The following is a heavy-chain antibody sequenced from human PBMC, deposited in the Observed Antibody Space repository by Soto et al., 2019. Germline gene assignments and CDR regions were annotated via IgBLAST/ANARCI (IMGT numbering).Heavy chain of an antibody. CDR1: SGSISSSNW. D-gene: IGHD6-13*01. CDR3: AREGCSSWYGCWFDP. CDR2: IYHSGST. J-gene: IGHJ5*02. Sequence: QVQLQESGPGLVKPSGTLSLTCAVSSGSISSSNWWSWVRQPPGKGLEWIGEIYHSGSTNYNPSLKSRVTISVDKSKHQFSLKLSSVTAADTAVYYCAREGCSSWYGCWFDPWGQGTLVTVSS. V-gene: IGHV4-4*02.